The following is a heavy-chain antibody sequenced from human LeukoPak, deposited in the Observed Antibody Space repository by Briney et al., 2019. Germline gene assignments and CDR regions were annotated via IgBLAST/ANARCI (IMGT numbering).Heavy chain of an antibody. V-gene: IGHV4-38-2*02. CDR2: IYHSGNT. CDR3: ATSGYSDSGYFDC. Sequence: PSETLSLTCTVSGYSISTSYYWGWIRQPPGKGLEWIGSIYHSGNTYYNPSLKSRVTISVDTSKNQFSLKLNSVTAADTAVYYCATSGYSDSGYFDCWGQGTLVTVSS. D-gene: IGHD5-12*01. CDR1: GYSISTSYY. J-gene: IGHJ4*02.